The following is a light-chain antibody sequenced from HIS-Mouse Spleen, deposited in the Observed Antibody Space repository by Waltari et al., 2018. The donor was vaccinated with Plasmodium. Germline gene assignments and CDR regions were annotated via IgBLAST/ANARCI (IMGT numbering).Light chain of an antibody. CDR3: YSTDSSGNHRV. CDR2: EDS. V-gene: IGLV3-10*01. J-gene: IGLJ3*02. CDR1: ALPKKY. Sequence: SYELTQPPSVSVSPGQTARITCSGDALPKKYAYWYQQNSGQAPVLVIYEDSKRPSGSPERISGSSSGTMATLTISGAQVEDEADYYCYSTDSSGNHRVFGGGTKLTVL.